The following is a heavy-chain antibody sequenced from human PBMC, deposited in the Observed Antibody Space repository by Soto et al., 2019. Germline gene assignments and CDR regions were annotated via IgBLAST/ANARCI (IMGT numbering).Heavy chain of an antibody. CDR3: VRRHVSATGIDWFDP. J-gene: IGHJ5*02. CDR1: GYTFTSYG. D-gene: IGHD6-13*01. Sequence: ASVNVSCKASGYTFTSYGIHWVRQAPGQRLEWMGWINAANGDTKYSPKFQGRVTITRDTSASTAYMELSSLRSEDTAVYYCVRRHVSATGIDWFDPWGQGTLVTVSS. V-gene: IGHV1-3*01. CDR2: INAANGDT.